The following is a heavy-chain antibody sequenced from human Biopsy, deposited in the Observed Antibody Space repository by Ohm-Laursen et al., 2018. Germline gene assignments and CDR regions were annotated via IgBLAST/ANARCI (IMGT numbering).Heavy chain of an antibody. CDR2: INPGGNST. CDR3: ALASFDY. V-gene: IGHV1-46*01. CDR1: SYTLTELP. J-gene: IGHJ4*02. Sequence: ASVKVSCNFSSYTLTELPIHWVRQAPGQGLEWMGIINPGGNSTAYTHNFQGRVTRTWDTSTTTVYMELSSLRSEDTAVYYCALASFDYWGQGTLVTVPS.